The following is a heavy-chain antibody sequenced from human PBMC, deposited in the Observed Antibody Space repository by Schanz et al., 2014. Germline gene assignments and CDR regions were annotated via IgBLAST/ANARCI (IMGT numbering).Heavy chain of an antibody. J-gene: IGHJ3*01. Sequence: QVQLVESGGGLVKPGGSLRLSCAASGFIFNDYYMNWIRQAPGKGLEWVSYISTSSSYTIYADSVKGRFTISRDSSKNTLFLQMNSLRAEDTAVYFCARDGGRDGYNLAXDVWGQGTLXXVSS. CDR3: ARDGGRDGYNLAXDV. CDR2: ISTSSSYT. CDR1: GFIFNDYY. D-gene: IGHD5-12*01. V-gene: IGHV3-11*05.